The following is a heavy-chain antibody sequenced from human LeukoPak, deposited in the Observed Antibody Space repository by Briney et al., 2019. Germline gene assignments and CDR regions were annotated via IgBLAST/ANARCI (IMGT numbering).Heavy chain of an antibody. V-gene: IGHV3-7*01. Sequence: GGSLRLSCAASGFTFSSYWMSWVRQAPGKGLEWVANIKQDGSEKYYVDSVKGRFTISRDNAKNSLYLQMNSLRAEDTAVYYCAKDLPIESYYMDVWGKGTTVTVSS. J-gene: IGHJ6*03. CDR3: AKDLPIESYYMDV. CDR2: IKQDGSEK. CDR1: GFTFSSYW.